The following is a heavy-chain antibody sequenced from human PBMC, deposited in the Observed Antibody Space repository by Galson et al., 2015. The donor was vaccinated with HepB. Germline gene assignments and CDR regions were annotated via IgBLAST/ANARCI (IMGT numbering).Heavy chain of an antibody. J-gene: IGHJ4*02. D-gene: IGHD3-3*01. CDR3: AKVGFTIFGVAHV. CDR1: EFTFSNYW. Sequence: SLRLSCAASEFTFSNYWMSWVRQAPGKGLEWVANVKGDGSEKYYVDSVKGRFSISRDNAKNSLYLQMNSLRAEDTAVYYCAKVGFTIFGVAHVWGQGTLVTVSS. CDR2: VKGDGSEK. V-gene: IGHV3-7*03.